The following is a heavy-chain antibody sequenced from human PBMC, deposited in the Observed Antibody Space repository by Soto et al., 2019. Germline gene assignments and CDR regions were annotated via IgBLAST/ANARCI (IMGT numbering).Heavy chain of an antibody. CDR2: ISAYNGNT. Sequence: QVQLVQSGAAVKKPGASVKVSCKASGYTFTSYGISWVRQAPGQGLEWMGWISAYNGNTNYAQKLQGRGTMTTDTSTSTAYMERRSLRADDTAVYYCARDLGSGCREYFDDWGQGTLVTVSS. CDR3: ARDLGSGCREYFDD. J-gene: IGHJ4*02. V-gene: IGHV1-18*01. D-gene: IGHD3-10*01. CDR1: GYTFTSYG.